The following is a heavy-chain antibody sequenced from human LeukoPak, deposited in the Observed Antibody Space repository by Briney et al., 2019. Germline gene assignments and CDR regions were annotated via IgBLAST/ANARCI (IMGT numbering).Heavy chain of an antibody. CDR1: GYTFTDYY. CDR3: ARGGGVDILTGFQY. V-gene: IGHV1-69*04. J-gene: IGHJ4*02. Sequence: SVKVSCKASGYTFTDYYLHWVRQAPGQGLEWMGRIIPILDVTNYAQKFQGRVTITADQSTSTAYMELSSLGSEDTAVYYCARGGGVDILTGFQYWGQGTLVTVSP. D-gene: IGHD3-9*01. CDR2: IIPILDVT.